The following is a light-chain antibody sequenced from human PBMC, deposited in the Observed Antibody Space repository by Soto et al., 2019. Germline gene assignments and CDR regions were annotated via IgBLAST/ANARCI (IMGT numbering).Light chain of an antibody. CDR1: RNVNNND. CDR2: GAS. CDR3: QQYGSSPVT. V-gene: IGKV3-20*01. J-gene: IGKJ5*01. Sequence: EIVLMQSPVTLSLSPGERATLSCRASRNVNNNDLAWYQQRRGQAPRLLIYGASSRATGIPDRFSARGSGTDFTLTISRLEPEDFAVYFCQQYGSSPVTFGQGTRLEIK.